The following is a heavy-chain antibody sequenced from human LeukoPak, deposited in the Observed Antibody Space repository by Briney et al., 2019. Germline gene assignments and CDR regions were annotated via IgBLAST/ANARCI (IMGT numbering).Heavy chain of an antibody. CDR2: ISSSGSTI. D-gene: IGHD6-13*01. V-gene: IGHV3-48*03. CDR1: GFTFSSYE. CDR3: ARDGTTGSSSCPFDY. J-gene: IGHJ4*02. Sequence: PGGSLRLSCAASGFTFSSYEMNWVRQAPGKGLEWVSYISSSGSTIYYADPVKGRFTISRDNAKNSLYLQMNSLRAEDTAVYYCARDGTTGSSSCPFDYWGQGTLVTVSS.